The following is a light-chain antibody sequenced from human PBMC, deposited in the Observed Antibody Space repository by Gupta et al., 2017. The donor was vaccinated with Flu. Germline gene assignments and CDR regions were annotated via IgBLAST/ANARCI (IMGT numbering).Light chain of an antibody. V-gene: IGLV3-21*02. CDR3: QVWEGSSDNPCM. J-gene: IGLJ3*02. CDR2: DDS. CDR1: NIGRKS. Sequence: SSVLTQPPSVSVAPGQTASITCGGDNIGRKSVHWYQQKAGQAPVLVVYDDSDRRSGSPERFSGSNSGGTATLTISRVEAGEEADYYCQVWEGSSDNPCMFGGGTKLTVL.